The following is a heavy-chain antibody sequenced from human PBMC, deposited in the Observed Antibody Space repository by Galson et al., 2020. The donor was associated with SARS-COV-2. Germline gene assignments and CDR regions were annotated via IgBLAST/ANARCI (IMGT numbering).Heavy chain of an antibody. D-gene: IGHD6-13*01. CDR1: GFTFNNYG. CDR3: ARAGYSSTWTLGDAFDV. V-gene: IGHV3-30*03. CDR2: ISTDGNNK. Sequence: SLKISCAASGFTFNNYGMHWVRQAPGKGLEWVAVISTDGNNKYDADSVKGRFTISRDKSNNTLYLQMNSLRPEDTAVYFCARAGYSSTWTLGDAFDVWGQGTLVTVSS. J-gene: IGHJ3*01.